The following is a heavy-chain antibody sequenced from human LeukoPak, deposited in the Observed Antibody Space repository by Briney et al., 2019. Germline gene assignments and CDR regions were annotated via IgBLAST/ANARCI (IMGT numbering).Heavy chain of an antibody. CDR3: ARGRDIVVVVAAPDY. CDR2: IIPIFGTA. D-gene: IGHD2-15*01. V-gene: IGHV1-69*13. J-gene: IGHJ4*02. Sequence: ASVKVSCKASGGTFSSYAISWVRQAPGQGLEWMGGIIPIFGTANYAQKPQDRVTITADESTSTTYMELSSLRSEDTAVYYCARGRDIVVVVAAPDYWGQGTLVTVSS. CDR1: GGTFSSYA.